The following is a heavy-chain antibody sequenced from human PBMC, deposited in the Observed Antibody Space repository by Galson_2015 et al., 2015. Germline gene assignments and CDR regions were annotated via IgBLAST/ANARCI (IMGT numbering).Heavy chain of an antibody. V-gene: IGHV3-30-3*01. J-gene: IGHJ4*02. CDR1: GFAFSSSA. D-gene: IGHD7-27*01. CDR2: ISHDGTIT. Sequence: SLRLSCAASGFAFSSSAMYWVRQVPVKGLEWLAIISHDGTITNYADSVRGRFSISRDNSKNTLYLQMTSLRADDTAVYYCAREPGPDFLDHWGQGTLVTVSS. CDR3: AREPGPDFLDH.